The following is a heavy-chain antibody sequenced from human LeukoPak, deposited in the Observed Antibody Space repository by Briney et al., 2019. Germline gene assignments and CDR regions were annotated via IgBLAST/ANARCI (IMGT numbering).Heavy chain of an antibody. CDR3: ALVVPAEMEGY. Sequence: ASVKVSCKASGGTFSSYAISWVRQAPGQWLEWMGRIIPILGIANYAQKFQGRVTITADKSTSTAYMELSSLRSEDTAVYYCALVVPAEMEGYWGQGTLVTVSS. CDR1: GGTFSSYA. CDR2: IIPILGIA. J-gene: IGHJ4*02. D-gene: IGHD2-2*01. V-gene: IGHV1-69*04.